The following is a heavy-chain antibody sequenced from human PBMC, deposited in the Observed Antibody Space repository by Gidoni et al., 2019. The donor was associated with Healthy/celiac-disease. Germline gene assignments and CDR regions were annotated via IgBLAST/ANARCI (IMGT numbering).Heavy chain of an antibody. J-gene: IGHJ3*02. CDR2: IYYSGNT. Sequence: QVQLQESGPGLVTPSETLSLTCTVSGCSISSYYWSWIRQPPGKGLEWIGYIYYSGNTNDNPSLKSRVTISVVDTSKNQFSLRLSSVTAADTAVYFCARDFGVITSDAFDIWGQGTMVTVSS. CDR1: GCSISSYY. V-gene: IGHV4-59*01. D-gene: IGHD3-3*01. CDR3: ARDFGVITSDAFDI.